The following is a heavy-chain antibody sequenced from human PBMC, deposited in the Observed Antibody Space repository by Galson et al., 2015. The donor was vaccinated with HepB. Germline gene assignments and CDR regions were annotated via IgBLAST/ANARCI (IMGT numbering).Heavy chain of an antibody. V-gene: IGHV3-48*01. CDR1: GFTFSSYT. CDR2: ISTTSDNK. D-gene: IGHD3-16*01. J-gene: IGHJ5*02. Sequence: SLRLSCAASGFTFSSYTMNWVRQAPGKGLEWISYISTTSDNKFSADSVKGRFIISRDNAKNLLYLQMDNLRPEDTAVYYCAKEGAWFGGDWFDPWGQGALVTVS. CDR3: AKEGAWFGGDWFDP.